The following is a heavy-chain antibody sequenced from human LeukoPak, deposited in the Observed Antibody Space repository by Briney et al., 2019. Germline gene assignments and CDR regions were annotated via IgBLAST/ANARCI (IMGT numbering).Heavy chain of an antibody. J-gene: IGHJ2*01. CDR1: GGSFSGYY. CDR3: ARDDYGDYWYFDL. Sequence: SETLSLTCAVYGGSFSGYYWSWIRQPPGKGLEWIGEINHSGSTNYNPSLKSRVTISVDTSKNQSSLKLSSVTAADTAVYYCARDDYGDYWYFDLWGRGTLVTVSS. V-gene: IGHV4-34*01. CDR2: INHSGST. D-gene: IGHD4-17*01.